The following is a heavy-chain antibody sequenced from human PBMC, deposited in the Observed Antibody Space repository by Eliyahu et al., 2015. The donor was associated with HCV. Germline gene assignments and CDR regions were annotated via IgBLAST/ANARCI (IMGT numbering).Heavy chain of an antibody. CDR3: ARGSIAPDV. V-gene: IGHV4-4*07. CDR1: GASXSNYY. J-gene: IGHJ6*02. Sequence: QVQLQESGPGLVKPSETLXLTCTVSGASXSNYYWSWIRQPAGKGLEWIGRIYPSGSTNYNPSLKSRVTMSVDTSKNQFSLKLTSVTAADTAVYYCARGSIAPDVWGQGTTVIVSS. D-gene: IGHD6-6*01. CDR2: IYPSGST.